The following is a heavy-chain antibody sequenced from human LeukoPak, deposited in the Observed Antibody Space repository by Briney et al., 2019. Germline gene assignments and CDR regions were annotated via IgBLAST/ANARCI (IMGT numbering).Heavy chain of an antibody. D-gene: IGHD6-19*01. J-gene: IGHJ4*02. CDR3: AIDRYSSGWYTFDY. CDR2: ISSSSSYI. CDR1: GFTFSNFG. Sequence: GGSLRLSCAASGFTFSNFGINWVRQAPGKGLEWVSSISSSSSYISYADSVKGRFTISRDNAKNSLDLQMNSLRAEDTAVYYCAIDRYSSGWYTFDYWGQGTLVTVTS. V-gene: IGHV3-21*01.